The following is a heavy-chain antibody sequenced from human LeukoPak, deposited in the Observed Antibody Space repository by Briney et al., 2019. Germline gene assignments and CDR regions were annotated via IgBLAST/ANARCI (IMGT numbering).Heavy chain of an antibody. Sequence: SGPALVKPTQTLTLTCTFSGFSLSTSGMCVSWIRQPPGKALEWLARIDWDDDKYYSTSLKTRLTISKDTSKNQVVLTMTNMDPVDTATYYCARVLADSDNYYYYYMDVWGKGTTVTVSS. CDR2: IDWDDDK. CDR3: ARVLADSDNYYYYYMDV. V-gene: IGHV2-70*11. CDR1: GFSLSTSGMC. D-gene: IGHD2-15*01. J-gene: IGHJ6*03.